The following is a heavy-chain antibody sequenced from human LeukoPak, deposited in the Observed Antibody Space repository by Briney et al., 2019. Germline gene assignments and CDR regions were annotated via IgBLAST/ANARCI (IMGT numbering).Heavy chain of an antibody. Sequence: SETLSLTCTISGGSISSYYRSWIRQPAGKGLEWIGRIYTSGSTNYNPSLKGRVTMSVDTSKNQFSLKLSSVTAADTAVYYCARDLTRITMVRGVMNYYYMDVWGKGTTVTVSS. CDR2: IYTSGST. V-gene: IGHV4-4*07. CDR1: GGSISSYY. CDR3: ARDLTRITMVRGVMNYYYMDV. D-gene: IGHD3-10*01. J-gene: IGHJ6*03.